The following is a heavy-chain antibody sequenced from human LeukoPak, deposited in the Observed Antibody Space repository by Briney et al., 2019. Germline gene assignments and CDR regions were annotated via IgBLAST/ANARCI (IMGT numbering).Heavy chain of an antibody. D-gene: IGHD4-23*01. V-gene: IGHV4-59*01. CDR3: ARATGGNSPY. CDR2: IYYSGST. J-gene: IGHJ4*02. Sequence: SETLSLTCTVSGGSISSYYWSRIRQFPGKGLEWIGCIYYSGSTNYNPSLKSRVTISVDTSRNQFSLKLSSMTAADTAVYYCARATGGNSPYWGQGILVTVSS. CDR1: GGSISSYY.